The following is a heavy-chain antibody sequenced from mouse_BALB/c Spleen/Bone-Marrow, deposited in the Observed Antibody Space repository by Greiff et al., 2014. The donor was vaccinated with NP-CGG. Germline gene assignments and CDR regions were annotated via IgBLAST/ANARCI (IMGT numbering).Heavy chain of an antibody. CDR2: IYPGDGDT. CDR1: GYVFSTYW. CDR3: ARSGYGSSYDY. D-gene: IGHD1-1*01. Sequence: VQLQESGAELVRPGSSVKISCKASGYVFSTYWMNWVKQRPGQGLEWIGQIYPGDGDTNYNGKFKGTATLTADKSSSTAYMQLSSLTSEDSAVYFGARSGYGSSYDYWGQGTTLTVSS. V-gene: IGHV1-80*01. J-gene: IGHJ2*01.